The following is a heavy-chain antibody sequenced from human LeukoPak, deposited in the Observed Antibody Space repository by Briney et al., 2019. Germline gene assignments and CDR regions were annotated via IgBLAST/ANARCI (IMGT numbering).Heavy chain of an antibody. J-gene: IGHJ4*02. CDR1: GGSISSSSYY. V-gene: IGHV4-61*02. CDR2: IYTSGST. CDR3: ARGGIAVAGGDY. D-gene: IGHD6-19*01. Sequence: KSSETLSLTCTVSGGSISSSSYYWSWIRQPAGKGLEWIGRIYTSGSTNYNPSLKSRVTMSVDTSKNQFSLKLSSVTAADTAVYYCARGGIAVAGGDYWGQGTLVTVSS.